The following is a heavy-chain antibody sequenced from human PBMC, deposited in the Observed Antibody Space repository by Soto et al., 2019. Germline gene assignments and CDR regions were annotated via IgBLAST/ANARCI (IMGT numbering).Heavy chain of an antibody. CDR3: ANLLDCTNGVCYLARY. J-gene: IGHJ4*02. V-gene: IGHV3-7*01. CDR2: IKQDGSEK. CDR1: GFTFSSYW. Sequence: VGSLRLSCAASGFTFSSYWMSWVRQAPGKGLEWVANIKQDGSEKYYVDSVKGRFTISRDNAKNSLYLQMNSLRAEDTAVYYCANLLDCTNGVCYLARYWGQGTLVTVSS. D-gene: IGHD2-8*01.